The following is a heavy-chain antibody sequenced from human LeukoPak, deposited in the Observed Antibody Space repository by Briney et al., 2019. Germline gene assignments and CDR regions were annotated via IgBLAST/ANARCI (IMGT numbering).Heavy chain of an antibody. V-gene: IGHV4-59*01. CDR1: GGSISSYY. D-gene: IGHD5-12*01. CDR3: ARVGYSGLIGY. Sequence: SETLSLTCTVSGGSISSYYWSWIRQPPGKGLEWIGYIYYSGSTNYNPSLKSRVTISVDTSKNQFSLKLSSVTAADTAVYYCARVGYSGLIGYWGQGTLVTDSS. CDR2: IYYSGST. J-gene: IGHJ4*02.